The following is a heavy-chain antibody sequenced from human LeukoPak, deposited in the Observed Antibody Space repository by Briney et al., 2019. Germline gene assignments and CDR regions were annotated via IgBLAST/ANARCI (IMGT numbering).Heavy chain of an antibody. J-gene: IGHJ4*02. D-gene: IGHD4-17*01. CDR1: GFTFSSYG. CDR3: ARCAYGEDYFDY. V-gene: IGHV3-30*03. CDR2: ISYDGSNK. Sequence: GRSLRLSCAASGFTFSSYGMHWVRQAPGKGLEWVAVISYDGSNKYYADSVKGRFTISRDNAKNSLYLQMNSLRDEDTAVYYCARCAYGEDYFDYWGQGTLVTVSS.